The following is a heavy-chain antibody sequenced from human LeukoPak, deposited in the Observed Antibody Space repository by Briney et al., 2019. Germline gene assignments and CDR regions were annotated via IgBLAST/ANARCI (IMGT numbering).Heavy chain of an antibody. CDR2: IYYSGST. V-gene: IGHV4-59*01. CDR3: ARDIAARAGGMDV. CDR1: GGSISSYY. Sequence: SETLSLTRTVSGGSISSYYWSWIRQPPGKGLEWIGYIYYSGSTNYNPSLKSRVTISVDTSKNQFSLKLSSVTAADTAVYYCARDIAARAGGMDVWGQGTTVTVSS. D-gene: IGHD6-13*01. J-gene: IGHJ6*02.